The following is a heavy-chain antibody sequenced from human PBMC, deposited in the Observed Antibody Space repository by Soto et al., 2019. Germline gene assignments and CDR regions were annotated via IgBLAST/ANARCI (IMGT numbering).Heavy chain of an antibody. J-gene: IGHJ3*01. CDR3: ATFISKFDWSDGFDS. CDR2: ISWNSGIT. Sequence: EVLLVESGGGLVQPGRSLRLSCAASGFTFDDYAMHWVRQAPGKGLEWVSSISWNSGITGYADSVKGRFTISRDNAKNSLHLQMNSLRLEDTALYYCATFISKFDWSDGFDSWGQGTMVTVSS. D-gene: IGHD3-9*01. V-gene: IGHV3-9*01. CDR1: GFTFDDYA.